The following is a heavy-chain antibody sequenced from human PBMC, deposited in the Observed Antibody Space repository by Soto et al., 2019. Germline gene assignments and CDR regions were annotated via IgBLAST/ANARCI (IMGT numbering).Heavy chain of an antibody. CDR2: ISSSSSYI. D-gene: IGHD3-10*01. CDR3: ARVMPRGFDAFDI. V-gene: IGHV3-21*01. J-gene: IGHJ3*02. CDR1: GFTFSSYS. Sequence: GGSLRLSCAASGFTFSSYSMNWVRQAPGKGLEWVSSISSSSSYIYYADSVKGRFTISRDNAKNSLYLQMNSLRAEDTAVYYCARVMPRGFDAFDIWGQGTMVTVSS.